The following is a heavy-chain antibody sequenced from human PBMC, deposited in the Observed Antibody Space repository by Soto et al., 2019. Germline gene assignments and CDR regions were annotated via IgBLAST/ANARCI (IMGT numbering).Heavy chain of an antibody. V-gene: IGHV3-53*01. CDR3: ARGLGYSSGWYAFDI. D-gene: IGHD6-19*01. J-gene: IGHJ3*02. CDR2: SYSGGST. Sequence: GGSLRLSCAASGFTVSSNYMSWVRQAPGKGLELVSVSYSGGSTYHADSVKGRFTISRDNSKNTLYLQMNSLRAEDTAVYYCARGLGYSSGWYAFDIWGQGTMVTVSS. CDR1: GFTVSSNY.